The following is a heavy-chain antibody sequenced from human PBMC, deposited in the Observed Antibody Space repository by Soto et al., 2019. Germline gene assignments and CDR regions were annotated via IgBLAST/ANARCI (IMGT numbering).Heavy chain of an antibody. D-gene: IGHD4-17*01. V-gene: IGHV3-48*01. CDR1: GFTFSSYS. J-gene: IGHJ5*02. CDR3: AREADYVNWFDP. CDR2: ISSSSSTL. Sequence: EVQLVESGGGLVQPGGSLRLSCAASGFTFSSYSMNWVRQAPGKGLEWVSYISSSSSTLYYADSVKGRFTISRDKAKNSLYLQMNSLRAEDTAVYYCAREADYVNWFDPWGQGTLVTVSS.